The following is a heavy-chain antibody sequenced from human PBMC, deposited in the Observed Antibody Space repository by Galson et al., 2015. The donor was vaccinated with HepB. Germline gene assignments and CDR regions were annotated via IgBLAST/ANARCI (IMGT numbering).Heavy chain of an antibody. J-gene: IGHJ6*02. Sequence: SETLSLTCTVSGGSVSSGSYYWSWIRQPPGKGLEWIGYIYYSGSTNYNPSLKSRVTISVDTSKNQFSLKLSSVTAADTAVYYCAREAGVINLVGLATPRLYYYGMDVWGQGTTVTVSS. V-gene: IGHV4-61*01. D-gene: IGHD3-16*02. CDR1: GGSVSSGSYY. CDR3: AREAGVINLVGLATPRLYYYGMDV. CDR2: IYYSGST.